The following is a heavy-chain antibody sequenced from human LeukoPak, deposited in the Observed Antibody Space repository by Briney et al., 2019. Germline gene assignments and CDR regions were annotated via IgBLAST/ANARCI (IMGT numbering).Heavy chain of an antibody. CDR2: ISSSTSHT. V-gene: IGHV3-48*03. CDR3: ARDVSSSTRAFDI. CDR1: GFALSTYE. D-gene: IGHD2-15*01. Sequence: GGSLRLSCAASGFALSTYEMTWVRQAPGKGLEWVSFISSSTSHTFYADSVKGRFTIFRDTAKNSLYLQMNNLRGEDTAVYYCARDVSSSTRAFDIWGLGTMVAVS. J-gene: IGHJ3*02.